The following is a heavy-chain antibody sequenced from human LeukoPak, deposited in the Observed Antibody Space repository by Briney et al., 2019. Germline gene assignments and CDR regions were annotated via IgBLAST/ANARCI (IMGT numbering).Heavy chain of an antibody. V-gene: IGHV3-23*01. CDR3: AKALAEAGTVGFFDY. CDR1: GFTFSDYY. D-gene: IGHD6-13*01. CDR2: ISGSGGST. J-gene: IGHJ4*02. Sequence: GGSLRLSCAASGFTFSDYYMSWVRQAPGKGLEWVSGISGSGGSTFYADSVKGRLTISRDNSKNTLYLQMKNLRADDTAVFYCAKALAEAGTVGFFDYWGQGTLLTVSS.